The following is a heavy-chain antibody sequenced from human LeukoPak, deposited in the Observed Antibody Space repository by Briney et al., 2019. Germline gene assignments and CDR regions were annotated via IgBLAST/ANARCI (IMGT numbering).Heavy chain of an antibody. CDR1: GFTVSSND. CDR3: AKDPDYDFWSGNTEAFDY. D-gene: IGHD3-3*01. Sequence: GGSLRLSCAASGFTVSSNDMSWVRQAPGKGLEWVSVIHSGGSTFYADSVKGRFTISRDNAKNSLYLQMNSLRAEDTAVYYCAKDPDYDFWSGNTEAFDYWGQGTLVTVSS. V-gene: IGHV3-53*01. CDR2: IHSGGST. J-gene: IGHJ4*02.